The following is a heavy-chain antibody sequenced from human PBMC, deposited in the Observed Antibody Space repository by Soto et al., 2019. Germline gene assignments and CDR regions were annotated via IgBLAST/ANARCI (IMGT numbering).Heavy chain of an antibody. CDR2: IYYSGST. CDR3: ARLNPRHGITMVRGPGSGYYYYMDV. D-gene: IGHD3-10*01. Sequence: SETRSLTCTVSGGSISSSSYYWGWIRQPPGKGLEWIGYIYYSGSTYYNPSLKSRVTISVDTSKNQFSLKLSSVTAADTAVYYCARLNPRHGITMVRGPGSGYYYYMDVWGKGTTVTVSS. V-gene: IGHV4-31*03. J-gene: IGHJ6*03. CDR1: GGSISSSSYY.